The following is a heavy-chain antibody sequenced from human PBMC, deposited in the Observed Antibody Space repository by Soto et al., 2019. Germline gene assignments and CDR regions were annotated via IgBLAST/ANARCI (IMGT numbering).Heavy chain of an antibody. CDR2: IIPIFGTA. V-gene: IGHV1-69*13. D-gene: IGHD1-7*01. CDR1: GGTFSSYA. J-gene: IGHJ3*02. CDR3: ARDPDNRNYEAKDAFDI. Sequence: ASVKVSCKASGGTFSSYAISWVRQAPGQGLEWMGGIIPIFGTANYAQKFQGRVTITADESTSTAYMELSSLRSEDTAVYYCARDPDNRNYEAKDAFDIWGQGTLVTVSS.